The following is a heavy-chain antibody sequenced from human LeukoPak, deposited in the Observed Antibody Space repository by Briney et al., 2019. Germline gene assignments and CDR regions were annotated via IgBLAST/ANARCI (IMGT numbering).Heavy chain of an antibody. D-gene: IGHD2-21*01. J-gene: IGHJ6*02. CDR2: ISGSGGST. CDR3: AKGQPYVIGMDV. CDR1: GFTFTNYA. Sequence: GRSLRLSCAASGFTFTNYAMSWVRQAPGKGLEWVSAISGSGGSTYYADSVKGRFTISRDNSKNTLYLQMNSLRAEDTAVYYCAKGQPYVIGMDVWGQGTTVTVSS. V-gene: IGHV3-23*01.